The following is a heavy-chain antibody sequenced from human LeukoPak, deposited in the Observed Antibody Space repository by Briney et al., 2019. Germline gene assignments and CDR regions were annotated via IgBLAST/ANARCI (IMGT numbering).Heavy chain of an antibody. CDR1: GLTFSGSA. CDR2: IRSKANSYAT. V-gene: IGHV3-73*01. Sequence: PGGSLRLSCAASGLTFSGSAMHWVRQASGKGLEWVGRIRSKANSYATAYAASVKGRFTISRDDSKNTAYLQMNSLKTEDTAVYYCTRHLHWYFDLWGRGTLVTVSS. CDR3: TRHLHWYFDL. J-gene: IGHJ2*01.